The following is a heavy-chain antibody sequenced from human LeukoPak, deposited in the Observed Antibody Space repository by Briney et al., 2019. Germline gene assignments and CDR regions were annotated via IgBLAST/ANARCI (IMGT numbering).Heavy chain of an antibody. CDR2: ISAYKGKT. V-gene: IGHV1-18*01. CDR3: ARGEMATTYYYYYGMDV. J-gene: IGHJ6*02. D-gene: IGHD5-24*01. CDR1: GYTFTSYG. Sequence: ASVKVSCKASGYTFTSYGFSWLRQAPGKGLAGMGWISAYKGKTNYAQKLQGRVTLTTDTSTSTAYMELRSLRSDDTAVYYCARGEMATTYYYYYGMDVWGQGTTVTVSS.